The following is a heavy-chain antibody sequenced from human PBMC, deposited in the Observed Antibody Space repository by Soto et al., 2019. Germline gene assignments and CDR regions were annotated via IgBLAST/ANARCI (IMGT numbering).Heavy chain of an antibody. V-gene: IGHV2-5*02. Sequence: QITLKESGPPLVKPTQTLTLTCTFSGFSISTAGVAVGWIRQPPGKALDWLALINWDDDKRYSPSLKSRLTITKDTSKNQVVLTLTNMDPVDTATYYCAHTHYGNYFDYWGQGTLVTVSP. J-gene: IGHJ4*02. CDR3: AHTHYGNYFDY. D-gene: IGHD4-17*01. CDR2: INWDDDK. CDR1: GFSISTAGVA.